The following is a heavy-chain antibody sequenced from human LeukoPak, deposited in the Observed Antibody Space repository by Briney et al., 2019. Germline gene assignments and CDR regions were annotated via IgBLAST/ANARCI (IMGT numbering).Heavy chain of an antibody. CDR2: IYHSGST. Sequence: SGTLSLTCAVSGGSISSSNWWSWGRQPPGKGLEWIGEIYHSGSTNYNPSLKSRVTISVDKSKNQFSLKLSSVTAADTAVYYCARDRGVVAATHAFDIWGQGTMVTVSS. V-gene: IGHV4-4*02. CDR3: ARDRGVVAATHAFDI. J-gene: IGHJ3*02. D-gene: IGHD2-15*01. CDR1: GGSISSSNW.